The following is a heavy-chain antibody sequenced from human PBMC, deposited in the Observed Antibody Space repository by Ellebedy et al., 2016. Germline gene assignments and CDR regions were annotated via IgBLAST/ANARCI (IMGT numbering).Heavy chain of an antibody. CDR2: ISSSGDNT. V-gene: IGHV3-23*01. CDR1: GFTFSNYA. J-gene: IGHJ4*02. CDR3: AKDMQLSY. D-gene: IGHD5-18*01. Sequence: GGSLRLXXAASGFTFSNYAMSWVRQAPGKGLEWFSLISSSGDNTYYADSVKGRFTISRDDSKSTLYLEMNSLRAEDTAVYYCAKDMQLSYWGQGTLVTVSS.